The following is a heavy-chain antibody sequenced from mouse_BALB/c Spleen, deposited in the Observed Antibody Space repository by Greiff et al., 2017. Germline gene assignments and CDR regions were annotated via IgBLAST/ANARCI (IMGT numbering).Heavy chain of an antibody. V-gene: IGHV5-6-5*01. CDR3: ASGTAPWFAY. Sequence: DVKLVESGGGLVKPGGSLKLSCAASGFTFSSYAMSWVRQTPEKRLEWVASISSGGSTYYPDSVKGRFTISRDNARNILYLQMSSLRSEDTAMYYCASGTAPWFAYWGQGTLVTVSA. J-gene: IGHJ3*01. CDR1: GFTFSSYA. D-gene: IGHD1-2*01. CDR2: ISSGGST.